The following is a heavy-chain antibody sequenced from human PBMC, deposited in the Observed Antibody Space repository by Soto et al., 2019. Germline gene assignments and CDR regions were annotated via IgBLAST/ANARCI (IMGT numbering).Heavy chain of an antibody. CDR3: ARDSRNILTGYALENPYYFDY. J-gene: IGHJ4*02. V-gene: IGHV1-69*13. D-gene: IGHD3-9*01. Sequence: VASVKVSCKASGGTFSSYAISWVRQAPGQGLEWMGGIIPIFGTANYAQKFQGRVTITADESTSTAYMELSSLRSEDTAVYYCARDSRNILTGYALENPYYFDYWGQGTLVTVSS. CDR2: IIPIFGTA. CDR1: GGTFSSYA.